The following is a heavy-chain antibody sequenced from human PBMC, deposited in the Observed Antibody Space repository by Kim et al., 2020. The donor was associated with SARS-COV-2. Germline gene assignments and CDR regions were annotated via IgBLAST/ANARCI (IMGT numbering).Heavy chain of an antibody. CDR2: ISSSGSTI. J-gene: IGHJ4*02. CDR1: GFTFSSYE. CDR3: AREKSWTYYDFWSGYVGLDY. D-gene: IGHD3-3*01. Sequence: GGSLRLSCAASGFTFSSYEMNWVRQAPGKGLEWVSYISSSGSTIYYADSVKGRFTISRDNAKNSLYLQMNSLRAEDTAVYYCAREKSWTYYDFWSGYVGLDYWGQGTLVTVSS. V-gene: IGHV3-48*03.